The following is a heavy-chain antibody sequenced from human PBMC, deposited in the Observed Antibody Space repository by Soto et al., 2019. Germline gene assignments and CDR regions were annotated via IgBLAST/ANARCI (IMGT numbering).Heavy chain of an antibody. Sequence: CLSPSWAAYGFPFSSDWMGWVRPAPGKGLKWVANSTREGSERYYVNSVKGRFTISSDNAKNSVYLQMTSLSAEDSAVYYCARDPIRGDGYVFDSWGQGALVTVSS. CDR2: STREGSER. CDR3: ARDPIRGDGYVFDS. CDR1: GFPFSSDW. J-gene: IGHJ5*01. D-gene: IGHD5-12*01. V-gene: IGHV3-7*01.